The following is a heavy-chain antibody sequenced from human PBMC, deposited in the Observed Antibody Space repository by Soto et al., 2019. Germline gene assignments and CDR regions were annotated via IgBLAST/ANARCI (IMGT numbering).Heavy chain of an antibody. J-gene: IGHJ4*02. V-gene: IGHV3-23*01. CDR3: AKGSIEYSASVDN. Sequence: DVQLLESGGGLVQPGGSLRLSCAASGFSFSSYAMVWVRQAPGKGLEWVSVISARGGRSYFADSVKGRLTISRDNSKNVLSLEMNRLRAEDTAIYFCAKGSIEYSASVDNWGQGPLVLVSS. CDR1: GFSFSSYA. D-gene: IGHD4-4*01. CDR2: ISARGGRS.